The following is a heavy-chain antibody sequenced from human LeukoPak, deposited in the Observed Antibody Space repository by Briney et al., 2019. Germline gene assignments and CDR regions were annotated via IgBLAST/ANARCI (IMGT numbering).Heavy chain of an antibody. J-gene: IGHJ3*02. V-gene: IGHV3-7*01. CDR1: GFTFSTYW. CDR2: IKLDGSEK. CDR3: ARDRSDILTGYNDAFDI. D-gene: IGHD3-9*01. Sequence: PGGSLRLSCAASGFTFSTYWMSWVRQAPGKGLEWVANIKLDGSEKYYVDSVKGRFTISRDNAKNSLYLQMNSLRAEDTAVYYCARDRSDILTGYNDAFDIWGQGTMVTVSS.